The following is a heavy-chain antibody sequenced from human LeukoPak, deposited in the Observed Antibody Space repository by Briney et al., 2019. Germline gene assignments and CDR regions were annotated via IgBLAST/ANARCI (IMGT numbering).Heavy chain of an antibody. J-gene: IGHJ6*02. V-gene: IGHV4-4*07. CDR2: IYPSGST. CDR3: ARESGSYGPWYYGMDV. Sequence: KPSETLSLTCTVSGDSNSFYYWSWIRQPAGKGLEWIGRIYPSGSTNYNPSLKSRVTISVDTSKNQFSLKLSSVTAADTAVYYCARESGSYGPWYYGMDVWGQGTTVTVSS. D-gene: IGHD5-18*01. CDR1: GDSNSFYY.